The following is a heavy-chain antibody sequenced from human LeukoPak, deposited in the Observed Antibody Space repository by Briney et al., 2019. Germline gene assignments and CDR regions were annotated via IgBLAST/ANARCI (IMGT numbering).Heavy chain of an antibody. CDR1: GFTFSSYS. Sequence: GGSLRLSCAASGFTFSSYSMNWVRQAPGKGLEWVSYISSSSSTIYYADSVKGRFTISRDNAKNSLCLQMNSLRDEDTAVYYCAREGIVVVVAATVAHFDYWGQGTLVTVSS. D-gene: IGHD2-15*01. J-gene: IGHJ4*02. CDR3: AREGIVVVVAATVAHFDY. V-gene: IGHV3-48*02. CDR2: ISSSSSTI.